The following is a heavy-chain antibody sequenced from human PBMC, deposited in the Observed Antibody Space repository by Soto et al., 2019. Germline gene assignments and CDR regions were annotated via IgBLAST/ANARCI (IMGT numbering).Heavy chain of an antibody. D-gene: IGHD1-26*01. CDR3: ARWISGSYSDWFDP. Sequence: QVQLVQSEAEVKESGASVKVSCKASGYIFTMYGVTWVRQAPGLGLEWMGWISAHNGKTNYAQNLQGRVTMTTDTSKSTAYMELRCLRSDDTAIYFCARWISGSYSDWFDPWGQGTLVTVSS. J-gene: IGHJ5*02. CDR1: GYIFTMYG. CDR2: ISAHNGKT. V-gene: IGHV1-18*04.